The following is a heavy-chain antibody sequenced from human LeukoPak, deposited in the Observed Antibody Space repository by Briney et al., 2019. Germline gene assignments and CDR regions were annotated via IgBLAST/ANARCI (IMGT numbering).Heavy chain of an antibody. V-gene: IGHV3-30*18. Sequence: GGSLRLSCAASGFTFSSYGMHWVRQAPGKGLEWVAVISYDGSNKYYADSVKGRFTISRDNSKNTLYLQMNSLRAEDTAVYYCAKGPRLLLWFGESIWGQGTLVTVSS. D-gene: IGHD3-10*01. CDR1: GFTFSSYG. CDR3: AKGPRLLLWFGESI. J-gene: IGHJ4*02. CDR2: ISYDGSNK.